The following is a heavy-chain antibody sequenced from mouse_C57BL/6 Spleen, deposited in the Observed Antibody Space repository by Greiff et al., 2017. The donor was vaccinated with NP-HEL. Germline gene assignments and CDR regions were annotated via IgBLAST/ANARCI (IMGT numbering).Heavy chain of an antibody. CDR1: GFSFNTYA. CDR3: VRHEGGSFAY. J-gene: IGHJ3*01. CDR2: IRSKSNNYAT. V-gene: IGHV10-1*01. Sequence: EVKVVESGGGLVQPKGSLKLSCAASGFSFNTYAMNWVRQAPGKGLEWVARIRSKSNNYATYYADSVKDRFTISRDDSESMLYLQMNNLKTEDTAMYYCVRHEGGSFAYWGQGTLVTVSA.